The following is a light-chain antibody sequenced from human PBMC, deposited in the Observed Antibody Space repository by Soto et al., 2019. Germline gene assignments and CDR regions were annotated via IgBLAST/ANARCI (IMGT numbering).Light chain of an antibody. Sequence: EIVLTQSPGTLSLSPGERATLSCRASQRVSSIYLAWYQQKPGQAPRLLIYGASSRATGIPDRFSGSGSGTDFTLTISRLEPEDFTVYYCQQYGSSRWTFGQGTKLEI. CDR2: GAS. V-gene: IGKV3-20*01. CDR3: QQYGSSRWT. J-gene: IGKJ1*01. CDR1: QRVSSIY.